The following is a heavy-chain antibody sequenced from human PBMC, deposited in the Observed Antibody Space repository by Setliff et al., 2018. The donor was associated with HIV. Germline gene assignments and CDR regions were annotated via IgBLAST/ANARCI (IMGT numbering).Heavy chain of an antibody. CDR2: IIPSFGTE. CDR1: GGAFSSYA. D-gene: IGHD2-21*01. J-gene: IGHJ3*02. CDR3: ATLTYCAGDCYSTGSSDI. V-gene: IGHV1-69*13. Sequence: SVQVSCKASGGAFSSYAISWVRQAPGQGLEWMGGIIPSFGTEKYPLKFQGRDTITADESTSTAYMELSRLRSEDTAVYYCATLTYCAGDCYSTGSSDIWGQGTMVTVSS.